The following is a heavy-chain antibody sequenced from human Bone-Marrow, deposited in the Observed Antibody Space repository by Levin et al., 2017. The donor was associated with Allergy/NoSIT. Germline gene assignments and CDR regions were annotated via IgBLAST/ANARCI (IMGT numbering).Heavy chain of an antibody. J-gene: IGHJ6*02. CDR3: ARHKDYGSNGYYYYGMDV. D-gene: IGHD4-23*01. Sequence: PGGSLRLSCAASGFTFTDYAIHWIRQAPGRGLEWVSGVSWNSGTTGYADSVKGRFTISRDNAKNSLYLQMNRLRTEDTALYFCARHKDYGSNGYYYYGMDVWGQGTTVTVSS. CDR2: VSWNSGTT. CDR1: GFTFTDYA. V-gene: IGHV3-9*01.